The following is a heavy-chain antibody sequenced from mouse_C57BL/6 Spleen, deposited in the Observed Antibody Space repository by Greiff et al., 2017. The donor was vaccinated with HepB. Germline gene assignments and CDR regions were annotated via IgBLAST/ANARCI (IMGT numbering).Heavy chain of an antibody. CDR2: IDPETGGT. V-gene: IGHV1-15*01. CDR1: GYTFTDYE. J-gene: IGHJ4*01. Sequence: VQLQQSGAELVRPGASVTLSCKASGYTFTDYEMHWVKQTPVHGLEWIGAIDPETGGTAYNQKFKGKAILTADKSSSTAYMELRSLTSEDSAVYYCTRRWLRREGYAMDYWGQGTSVTVSS. D-gene: IGHD2-2*01. CDR3: TRRWLRREGYAMDY.